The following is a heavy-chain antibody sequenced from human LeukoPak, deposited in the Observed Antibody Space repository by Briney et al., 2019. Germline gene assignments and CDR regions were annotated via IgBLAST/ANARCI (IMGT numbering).Heavy chain of an antibody. CDR3: ARVVWGSYRYAN. Sequence: SEALSLTCTVSGGSISSYYRSWIRQPPGKGLEWIGYIYYSGSTNYNPSLKSRVTISVDTSKNQFSLKLSSVTAADTAVYYCARVVWGSYRYANWGQGTLVTVSS. J-gene: IGHJ4*02. D-gene: IGHD3-16*02. V-gene: IGHV4-59*01. CDR2: IYYSGST. CDR1: GGSISSYY.